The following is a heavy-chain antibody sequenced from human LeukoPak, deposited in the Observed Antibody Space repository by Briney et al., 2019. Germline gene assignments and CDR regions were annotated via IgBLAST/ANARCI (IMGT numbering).Heavy chain of an antibody. CDR1: GYTFTSYD. CDR2: MNPNSGNT. J-gene: IGHJ6*02. Sequence: GASVKVSCKASGYTFTSYDINWVRQATGQGLEWMGWMNPNSGNTGYAQKFQGRVTMTRNTSISTAYMELSSLRSEDTAVYYCASTATFQASVYYYGMDVWGQRTTVTVSS. D-gene: IGHD5-18*01. V-gene: IGHV1-8*01. CDR3: ASTATFQASVYYYGMDV.